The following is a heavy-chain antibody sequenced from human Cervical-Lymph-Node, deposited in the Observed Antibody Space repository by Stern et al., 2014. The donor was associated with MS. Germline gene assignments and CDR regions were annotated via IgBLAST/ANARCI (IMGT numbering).Heavy chain of an antibody. D-gene: IGHD5-18*01. CDR2: IDPNSGGT. Sequence: VQLVESGAEVKKPGASVKVSCKASGYTFTGYYMHWVRQAPGQGPEWMGRIDPNSGGTIYAQKFQGRVTMTSDTSISTAYMELSRLRSDDTAMYYCARFQYTYGYDGFDYWGQGTLVTVSS. V-gene: IGHV1-2*06. J-gene: IGHJ4*02. CDR1: GYTFTGYY. CDR3: ARFQYTYGYDGFDY.